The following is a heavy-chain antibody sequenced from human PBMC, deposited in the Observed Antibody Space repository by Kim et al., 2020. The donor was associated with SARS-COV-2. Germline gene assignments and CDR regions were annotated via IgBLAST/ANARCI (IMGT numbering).Heavy chain of an antibody. J-gene: IGHJ1*01. D-gene: IGHD3-22*01. V-gene: IGHV3-33*06. Sequence: DSGKGRFTISRDNSKNTLYLQMNSLRAEDTAMYYCAKTYDSSGFPLPTSNWGQGTLVTVSS. CDR3: AKTYDSSGFPLPTSN.